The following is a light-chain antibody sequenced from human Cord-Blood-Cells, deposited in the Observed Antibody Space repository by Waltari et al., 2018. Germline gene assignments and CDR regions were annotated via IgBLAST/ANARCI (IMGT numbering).Light chain of an antibody. J-gene: IGLJ1*01. CDR1: SSNIGAGYA. CDR2: GNS. CDR3: QSYDSSLSGSYV. V-gene: IGLV1-40*01. Sequence: QSVLTQPPSVSGAPGQRVTISCTGSSSNIGAGYAVHWYQQLPGTAPKRLIYGNSNRPSGVPDRFAGAKSGTSASLASTGLQAEDEAEYYCQSYDSSLSGSYVFGTGTKVTGL.